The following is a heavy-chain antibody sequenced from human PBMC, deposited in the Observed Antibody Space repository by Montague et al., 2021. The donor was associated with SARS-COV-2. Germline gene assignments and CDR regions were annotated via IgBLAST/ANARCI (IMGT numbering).Heavy chain of an antibody. J-gene: IGHJ4*02. V-gene: IGHV4-34*01. CDR3: ARGRQNINMVVVVVTGGEYYFDF. CDR2: INHRGST. CDR1: DGSFSDYP. Sequence: SETLSLTCAVYDGSFSDYPWTWIRQPPGKGLEWIGEINHRGSTNYNPSLKSRVTISVDTSKNQFSLKMTSVTAADTAVYYCARGRQNINMVVVVVTGGEYYFDFWGQGTLVAVSS. D-gene: IGHD3-22*01.